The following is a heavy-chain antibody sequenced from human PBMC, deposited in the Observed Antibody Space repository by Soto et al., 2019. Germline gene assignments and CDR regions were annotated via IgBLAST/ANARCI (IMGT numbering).Heavy chain of an antibody. Sequence: EVQLVESGGGLVKPGGSLRLSCAASGFTFSDAWMSWVRQAPGKGLEWVGRIKSKTDGGTTDYAAPVKGRFTISGDDSKDTLYLQMNSLKTDDTAVYYCTTDRGRRAGYAQDYWGQGTLVTVSS. V-gene: IGHV3-15*01. CDR3: TTDRGRRAGYAQDY. CDR1: GFTFSDAW. J-gene: IGHJ4*02. CDR2: IKSKTDGGTT. D-gene: IGHD5-18*01.